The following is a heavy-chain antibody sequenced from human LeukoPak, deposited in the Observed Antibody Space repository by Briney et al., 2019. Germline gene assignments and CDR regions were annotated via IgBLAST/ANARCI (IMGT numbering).Heavy chain of an antibody. Sequence: PSETLSLTCTVSGGSISSSSYYWGWIRQPPGKGLGWIGSIYYSGSTYYNPSLKSRVTISVDTSKNQFSLKLSSMTAADTAVYYCARHAYYYDSSGYYLDYWGQGTLVTVSS. J-gene: IGHJ4*02. V-gene: IGHV4-39*01. CDR3: ARHAYYYDSSGYYLDY. D-gene: IGHD3-22*01. CDR1: GGSISSSSYY. CDR2: IYYSGST.